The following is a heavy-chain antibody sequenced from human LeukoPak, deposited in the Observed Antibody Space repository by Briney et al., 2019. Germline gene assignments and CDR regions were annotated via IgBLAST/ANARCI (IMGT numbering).Heavy chain of an antibody. D-gene: IGHD6-19*01. CDR1: GFTFSNYW. CDR3: ARHTSGQPFDY. Sequence: GGTLRLSCAASGFTFSNYWMNWVRQAPGNALEWVAYIRKDGSEKYYVDSVKGRFTISRDNAKNSLYLQMNSLRAEDTAVYYCARHTSGQPFDYWGQGTLVTVSS. CDR2: IRKDGSEK. J-gene: IGHJ4*02. V-gene: IGHV3-7*03.